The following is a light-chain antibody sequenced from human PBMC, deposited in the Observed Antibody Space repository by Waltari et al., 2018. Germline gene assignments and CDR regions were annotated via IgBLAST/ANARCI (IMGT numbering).Light chain of an antibody. CDR2: EGS. Sequence: QSALNQRASVSGSPGQSITSPCTGTSPDVGGYNLVSWSQQHPGKAPKLMIYEGSKRPSGVSNRCSGSKSGNTASLTISGLQAEDEADYYCCSYAGSSTFDVVFGGGTKLTVL. CDR3: CSYAGSSTFDVV. J-gene: IGLJ2*01. CDR1: SPDVGGYNL. V-gene: IGLV2-23*03.